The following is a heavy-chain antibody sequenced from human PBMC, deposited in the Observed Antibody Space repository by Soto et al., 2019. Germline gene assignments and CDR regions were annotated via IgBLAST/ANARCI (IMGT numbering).Heavy chain of an antibody. V-gene: IGHV3-7*01. CDR2: IKQDGGER. J-gene: IGHJ6*02. CDR3: ASAFPFYYGMDV. D-gene: IGHD3-16*01. Sequence: PGGSLRLSCAASGFTFRSSWMGWVRQAPGKGLEWVANIKQDGGERNDLDSVKGRFTICRDNAENSLFLQMNSLRAEDTAVYYCASAFPFYYGMDVWGQGTTVTVSS. CDR1: GFTFRSSW.